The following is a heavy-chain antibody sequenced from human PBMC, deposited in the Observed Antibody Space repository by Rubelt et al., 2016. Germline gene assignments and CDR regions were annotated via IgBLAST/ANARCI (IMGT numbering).Heavy chain of an antibody. CDR3: ARDSGSRIFDY. CDR2: IYYSGST. D-gene: IGHD2/OR15-2a*01. V-gene: IGHV4-31*03. CDR1: GGSISSGGYY. Sequence: QVQLQESGPGLVKPSQTLSLTCTVSGGSISSGGYYWSWTRQHPGKGLEWIGCIYYSGSTYYNPSLKSRVTISVDTSKNQFSLKLSSVTAADTAVYYCARDSGSRIFDYWGQGTLVTVSS. J-gene: IGHJ4*02.